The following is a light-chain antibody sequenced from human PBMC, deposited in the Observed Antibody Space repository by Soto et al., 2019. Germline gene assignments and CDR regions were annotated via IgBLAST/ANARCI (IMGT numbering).Light chain of an antibody. CDR3: AAWDDSLNALV. CDR2: TND. CDR1: SSNIGSYA. Sequence: QSVLTQPPSASATPGQMVTISCSGGSSNIGSYAVNWYQQRPGTAPTLLIYTNDQRPSGVPDRFSGSKSGTSASLAIAGLQSGDEADYYCAAWDDSLNALVFGGGTQLTVL. J-gene: IGLJ2*01. V-gene: IGLV1-44*01.